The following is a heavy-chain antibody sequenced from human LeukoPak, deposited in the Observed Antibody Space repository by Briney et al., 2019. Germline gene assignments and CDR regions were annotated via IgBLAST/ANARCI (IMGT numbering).Heavy chain of an antibody. CDR1: GFTFSSYS. D-gene: IGHD3-22*01. J-gene: IGHJ3*02. V-gene: IGHV3-21*01. CDR2: ISSSSSYI. CDR3: ARDLAGVVVVINDAFDI. Sequence: GGSLRLSRAASGFTFSSYSMNWVRQAPGKGLEWVSSISSSSSYIYYADSVKGRFTISRDNAKNSLYLQMNSLRAEDTAVYYCARDLAGVVVVINDAFDIWGQGTMVTVSS.